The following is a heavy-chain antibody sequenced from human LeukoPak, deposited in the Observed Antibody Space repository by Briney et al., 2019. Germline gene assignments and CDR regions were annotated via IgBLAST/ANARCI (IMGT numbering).Heavy chain of an antibody. CDR3: ARDLGGLYGSGEDPHTYAFDI. V-gene: IGHV4-61*02. CDR1: GGSISSGSYY. CDR2: IYTSGST. D-gene: IGHD3-10*01. Sequence: SETLSLTCTVSGGSISSGSYYWSWIRQPAGKGLEWIGRIYTSGSTNYNPSLKSRVTISVDTSKNQFSLKLSSVTAADTAVYYCARDLGGLYGSGEDPHTYAFDIWGQGTMVTVSS. J-gene: IGHJ3*02.